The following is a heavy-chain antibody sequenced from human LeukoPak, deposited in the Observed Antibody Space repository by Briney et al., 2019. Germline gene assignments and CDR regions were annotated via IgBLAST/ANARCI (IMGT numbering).Heavy chain of an antibody. Sequence: GGSLRLSCAASGFTFSSYAMSWVRQAPGKGLEWVSGISASGANTYHADSVTGRFTISRDQSKNTLSLQMNSLRAEDTAAYYCVTYYYDRSGYSPFFDHWGQGTLVTVSS. CDR1: GFTFSSYA. V-gene: IGHV3-23*01. D-gene: IGHD3-22*01. J-gene: IGHJ4*02. CDR2: ISASGANT. CDR3: VTYYYDRSGYSPFFDH.